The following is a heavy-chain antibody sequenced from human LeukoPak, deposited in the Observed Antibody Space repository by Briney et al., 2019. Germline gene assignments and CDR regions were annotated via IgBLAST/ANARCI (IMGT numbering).Heavy chain of an antibody. CDR1: GYSISSGYY. CDR3: ARDWAPYDSSGYYYY. V-gene: IGHV4-38-2*02. D-gene: IGHD3-22*01. J-gene: IGHJ4*02. CDR2: IYHSGST. Sequence: PSETLSLTCTVSGYSISSGYYWGWIRQPPGKGLEWIGSIYHSGSTYYNPSLKSRVTISVDTSKNQFSLKLSSVTAADTAVYYCARDWAPYDSSGYYYYWGQGTLVTVSS.